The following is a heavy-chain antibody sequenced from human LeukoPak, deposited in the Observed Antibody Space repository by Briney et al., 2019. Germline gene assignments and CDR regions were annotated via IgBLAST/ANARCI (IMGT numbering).Heavy chain of an antibody. CDR2: ISYDGSNK. Sequence: PGGSLRLSCAASGFTFSSYAMHWVRQAPGKGLEWVAVISYDGSNKYYADSVKGRFTISRDNSKNTLYLQMNSLRAEDTAVYYCARDITIFGVVIYYYYGMDVWGQGTTVTVSS. J-gene: IGHJ6*02. V-gene: IGHV3-30-3*01. D-gene: IGHD3-3*01. CDR1: GFTFSSYA. CDR3: ARDITIFGVVIYYYYGMDV.